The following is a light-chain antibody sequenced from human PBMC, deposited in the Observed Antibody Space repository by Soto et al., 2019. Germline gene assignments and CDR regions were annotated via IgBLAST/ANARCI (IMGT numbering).Light chain of an antibody. CDR3: QQYNNWPRT. CDR2: GAY. Sequence: ETVMTQSPGTLSVSPGERATLSCRASQSLSSNLAWYQQKPGQAPRLLIYGAYTRATGITARFSGSGSGTEFTLTISSLQSEDFAVYYCQQYNNWPRTVGPGTQVEIK. CDR1: QSLSSN. J-gene: IGKJ1*01. V-gene: IGKV3-15*01.